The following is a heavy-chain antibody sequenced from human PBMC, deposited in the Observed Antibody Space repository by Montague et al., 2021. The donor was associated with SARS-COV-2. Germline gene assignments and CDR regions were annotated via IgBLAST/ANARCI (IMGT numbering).Heavy chain of an antibody. D-gene: IGHD3-10*01. J-gene: IGHJ4*02. Sequence: SETLSLTCTVSGGSISSSSYYWGWIRQPPGKGLEWIGSIYYSGSTYYNPSLKSRVTISVDTSKNQLSLKLSSVTAADTAVYYCARHYYGSGSYYLGESDYWGQGTLVTVSS. CDR2: IYYSGST. CDR3: ARHYYGSGSYYLGESDY. CDR1: GGSISSSSYY. V-gene: IGHV4-39*01.